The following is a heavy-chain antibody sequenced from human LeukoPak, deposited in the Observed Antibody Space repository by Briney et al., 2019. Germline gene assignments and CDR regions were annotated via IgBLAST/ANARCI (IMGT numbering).Heavy chain of an antibody. CDR2: ISGSGGST. CDR3: AKENWEYDFWSGYYKDY. V-gene: IGHV3-23*01. CDR1: GFTFSSYA. Sequence: EGSLRLSCAASGFTFSSYAMSWVRQAPGKGLEWVSAISGSGGSTYYADSVKGRFTISRDNSKNTLYLQMNSLRAEDTAVYYCAKENWEYDFWSGYYKDYWGQGTLVTVSS. D-gene: IGHD3-3*01. J-gene: IGHJ4*02.